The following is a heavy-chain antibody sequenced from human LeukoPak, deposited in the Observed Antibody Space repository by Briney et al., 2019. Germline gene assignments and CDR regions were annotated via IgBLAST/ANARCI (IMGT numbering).Heavy chain of an antibody. J-gene: IGHJ4*02. CDR2: IYTSGST. V-gene: IGHV4-61*02. D-gene: IGHD4-17*01. Sequence: SQTLSLTCTVSDGSISSGGYYWSWIRQPAGKGLEWIGRIYTSGSTNYNPSLKSRVTISVDTSKNQFSLKLSSVTAADTAVYYCATQNPDYGDYVDYWGQGTLVTVSS. CDR3: ATQNPDYGDYVDY. CDR1: DGSISSGGYY.